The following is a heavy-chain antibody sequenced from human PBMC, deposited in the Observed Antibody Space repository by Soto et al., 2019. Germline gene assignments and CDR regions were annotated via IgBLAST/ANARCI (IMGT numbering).Heavy chain of an antibody. J-gene: IGHJ6*02. CDR3: AMVDVYVTPSPQDV. CDR2: INAYNGNT. Sequence: RASVKVSCKASGYRFTSYGIGWVRQAPGQGLEWMGWINAYNGNTNYAQNLQGRVTLTTDTSTSTAYMELRSLRSNDTAVYYCAMVDVYVTPSPQDVWGQGTTVTVSS. D-gene: IGHD3-16*01. V-gene: IGHV1-18*01. CDR1: GYRFTSYG.